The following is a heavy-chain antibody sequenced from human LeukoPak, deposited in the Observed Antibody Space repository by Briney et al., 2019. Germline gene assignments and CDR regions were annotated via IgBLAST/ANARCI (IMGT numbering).Heavy chain of an antibody. CDR2: ISGRADTT. D-gene: IGHD2-2*01. CDR3: AKVPSGCYACDFDF. V-gene: IGHV3-23*01. CDR1: GFIFNSYA. J-gene: IGHJ4*02. Sequence: PGGSLRLSCAVSGFIFNSYAMSWVRQAPGKGLEWVSVISGRADTTYYAESVKGRFTISRDNSKNTLYLQMNNLRAEDTALYYCAKVPSGCYACDFDFWGQGTLVTVSS.